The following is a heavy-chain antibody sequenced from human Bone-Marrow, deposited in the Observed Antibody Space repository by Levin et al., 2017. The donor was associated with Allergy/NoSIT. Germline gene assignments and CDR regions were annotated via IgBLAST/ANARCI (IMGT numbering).Heavy chain of an antibody. CDR3: ARDQGLVVVSAATSYQYGMDV. J-gene: IGHJ6*02. CDR1: GDSITSGTYY. Sequence: SQTLSLTCTVSGDSITSGTYYWTWIRQLPGKGLEWIGYVYYSGYTTYNPSLRSRVTISVDTSKNQFSLTLSSVTAADTAVYYCARDQGLVVVSAATSYQYGMDVWGQGTLVTVSS. D-gene: IGHD2-15*01. CDR2: VYYSGYT. V-gene: IGHV4-61*01.